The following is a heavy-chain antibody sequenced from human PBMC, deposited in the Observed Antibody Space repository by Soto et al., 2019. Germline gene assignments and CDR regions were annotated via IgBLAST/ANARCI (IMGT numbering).Heavy chain of an antibody. Sequence: PGGSLRLSCVASGFTFRSYGMHWVRQAPGKGLKWVAVISYDGSNKYYEESVKGRFTISRDNSKNTLFLQMNSLRGEDTALYYCAKDHKTTALSDFDSWGQGALVTVSS. J-gene: IGHJ4*02. CDR1: GFTFRSYG. CDR3: AKDHKTTALSDFDS. V-gene: IGHV3-30*18. D-gene: IGHD4-4*01. CDR2: ISYDGSNK.